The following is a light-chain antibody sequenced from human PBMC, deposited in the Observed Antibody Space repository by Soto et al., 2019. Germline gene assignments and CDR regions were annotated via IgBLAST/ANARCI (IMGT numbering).Light chain of an antibody. J-gene: IGKJ3*01. V-gene: IGKV1-6*01. Sequence: AIQMTQSPSSLSASVGDRVTITCRASQGIGNDLGWYQQKPGKAPKLLIYAASNLESGVPPRFSGSGSGTDFTLTISSLQPEDFATYYCLQDVNYPLTFGPGTKVDI. CDR2: AAS. CDR1: QGIGND. CDR3: LQDVNYPLT.